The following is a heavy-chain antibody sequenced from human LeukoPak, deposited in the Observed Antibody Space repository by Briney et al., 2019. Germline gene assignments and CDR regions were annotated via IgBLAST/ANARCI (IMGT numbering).Heavy chain of an antibody. J-gene: IGHJ4*02. CDR2: ISWNSGSI. Sequence: GGPLRLSCAASGFTFDDYAMHWVRQAPGKGLEWVSGISWNSGSIGYADSVKGRFTISRDNAKNSLYLQMNSLRAEDTALYYCAKDKNYDSSGYYQKWGQGTLVTVSS. CDR1: GFTFDDYA. D-gene: IGHD3-22*01. CDR3: AKDKNYDSSGYYQK. V-gene: IGHV3-9*01.